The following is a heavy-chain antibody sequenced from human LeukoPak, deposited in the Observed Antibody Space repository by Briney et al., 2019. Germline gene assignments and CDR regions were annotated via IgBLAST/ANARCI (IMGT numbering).Heavy chain of an antibody. CDR2: IIPILGTA. J-gene: IGHJ4*02. Sequence: SVKVSCKASGGTFSSYAISWVRQAPGQGLEWMGGIIPILGTANYAQKFQGRVTITADKSTSTAYMELSSLRSEDTAVYYCANAAEPGYFDYWGQGTLVTVSS. D-gene: IGHD6-25*01. CDR3: ANAAEPGYFDY. CDR1: GGTFSSYA. V-gene: IGHV1-69*10.